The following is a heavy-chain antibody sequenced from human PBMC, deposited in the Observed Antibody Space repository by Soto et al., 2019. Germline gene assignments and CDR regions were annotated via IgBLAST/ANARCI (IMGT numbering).Heavy chain of an antibody. V-gene: IGHV4-59*01. D-gene: IGHD3-10*01. CDR2: IYYSGST. CDR1: GGSISGYC. Sequence: SENLSLTCTVSGGSISGYCWSWIRQPPGKGLDWIGYIYYSGSTNYNPSLKSRVTISVDTSKNQFSLKLSSVTAADTAVYYCARDLWFRETYYAMVFWGPGST. J-gene: IGHJ6*02. CDR3: ARDLWFRETYYAMVF.